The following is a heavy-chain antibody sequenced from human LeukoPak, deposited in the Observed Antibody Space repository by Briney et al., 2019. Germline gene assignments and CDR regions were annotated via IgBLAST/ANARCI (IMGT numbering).Heavy chain of an antibody. CDR3: ASLITEEEDTAMASYYYYGMDV. J-gene: IGHJ6*02. V-gene: IGHV4-39*01. D-gene: IGHD5-18*01. CDR2: IYYSGST. Sequence: SETLSLTCTVSGGSISSSSYYWGWIRQPPGKGLEWIGSIYYSGSTYYNPSLKSRVTISVDTSKNQFSLKLSSVTAADTAVYYCASLITEEEDTAMASYYYYGMDVWGQGTTVTVSS. CDR1: GGSISSSSYY.